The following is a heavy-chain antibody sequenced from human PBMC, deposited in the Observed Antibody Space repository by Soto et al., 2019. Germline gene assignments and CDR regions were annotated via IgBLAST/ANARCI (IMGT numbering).Heavy chain of an antibody. CDR2: IYHGGST. Sequence: SETLSLTCGVSGYSISSGFYWGWIRQPPGKGLEWIATIYHGGSTYYNPSLQSRVTMSVDTSKNQYSLKLTSVTAADTAVYYCAREGYDILTTADGGYFDNWGQGTLVTFSS. CDR1: GYSISSGFY. V-gene: IGHV4-38-2*02. CDR3: AREGYDILTTADGGYFDN. D-gene: IGHD3-9*01. J-gene: IGHJ4*02.